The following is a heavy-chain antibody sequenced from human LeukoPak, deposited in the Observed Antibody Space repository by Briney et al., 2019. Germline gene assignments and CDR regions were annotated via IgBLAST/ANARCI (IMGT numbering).Heavy chain of an antibody. V-gene: IGHV7-4-1*02. J-gene: IGHJ5*02. CDR1: GYTFTSYG. D-gene: IGHD1-20*01. CDR3: ARDLPRPSPGITGTPGVSNWFDP. Sequence: VASVKVSCKASGYTFTSYGVSWVRQAPGQGLEWMGWINTNTGNPTYAQGVTGRFVFSLDTSVSTAYLQISSLKAEDTAVYYCARDLPRPSPGITGTPGVSNWFDPWGQGTLVTVSS. CDR2: INTNTGNP.